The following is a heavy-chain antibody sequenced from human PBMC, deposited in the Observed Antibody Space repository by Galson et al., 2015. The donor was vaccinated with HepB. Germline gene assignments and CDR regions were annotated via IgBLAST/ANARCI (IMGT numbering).Heavy chain of an antibody. CDR3: ARAGEYFTNGVCPIDY. Sequence: GKRLEGGAVIWHDGNKKFYVDSVKGRFTNARDNSKNTQFLQMNSLRVEDTAVYYCARAGEYFTNGVCPIDYWGQGRMVTFSS. CDR2: IWHDGNKK. D-gene: IGHD2-8*01. V-gene: IGHV3-33*01. J-gene: IGHJ3*01.